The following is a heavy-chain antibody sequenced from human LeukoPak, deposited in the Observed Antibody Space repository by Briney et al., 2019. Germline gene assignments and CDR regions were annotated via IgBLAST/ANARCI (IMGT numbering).Heavy chain of an antibody. CDR1: GFTFTTYS. V-gene: IGHV3-48*04. CDR3: APGYCSSTSCLHYFGY. CDR2: ISISGNTI. Sequence: PRGSLRLSCAASGFTFTTYSMNWFRQAPGKGLEWVSYISISGNTIYYADSVKGRFTISRDNAKNSLYLQMNSLRAEDTAVYYCAPGYCSSTSCLHYFGYWGQGTLVTVSS. J-gene: IGHJ4*02. D-gene: IGHD2-2*01.